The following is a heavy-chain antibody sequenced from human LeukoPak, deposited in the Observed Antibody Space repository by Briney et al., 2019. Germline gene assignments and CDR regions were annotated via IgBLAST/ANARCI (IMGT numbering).Heavy chain of an antibody. Sequence: KPSETLSLPCTVSGYFISSGYYWGWIRQPPGKGLGWIWSIYHSGSTYYNPSLKSRVTISVDTSKNQFSLRLSSVTAADTAVYYCARGRYSSGWYNWFDPWGQGTLVTVSS. CDR3: ARGRYSSGWYNWFDP. J-gene: IGHJ5*02. D-gene: IGHD6-19*01. CDR2: IYHSGST. CDR1: GYFISSGYY. V-gene: IGHV4-38-2*02.